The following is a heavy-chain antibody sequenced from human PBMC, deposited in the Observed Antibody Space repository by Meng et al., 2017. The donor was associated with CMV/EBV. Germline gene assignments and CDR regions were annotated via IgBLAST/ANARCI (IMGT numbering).Heavy chain of an antibody. Sequence: QVQMRESGPGLGKPSEALSLTCTVSGGSIRSYYWSWIRQPAGKGLEWIGRIYTSGSTNYNPSLKSRVTMSVDTSKNQFSLKLSSVTAADTAVYYCARSMVVAGDWFDPWGQGTLVTVSS. CDR2: IYTSGST. D-gene: IGHD2-15*01. V-gene: IGHV4-4*07. CDR3: ARSMVVAGDWFDP. J-gene: IGHJ5*02. CDR1: GGSIRSYY.